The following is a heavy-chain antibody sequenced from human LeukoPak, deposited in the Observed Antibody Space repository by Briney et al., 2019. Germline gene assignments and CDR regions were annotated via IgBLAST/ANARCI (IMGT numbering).Heavy chain of an antibody. Sequence: GESLKISCKGSGSSFTSYWIGWVRRMPGKGLEWMGIIYPGDSDTRYSPSFQGQVTISADKSISTAYLQWSSLKASDTAMYYCARPMLRQQLVSAFDIWGQGTMVTVSS. J-gene: IGHJ3*02. CDR1: GSSFTSYW. CDR3: ARPMLRQQLVSAFDI. CDR2: IYPGDSDT. D-gene: IGHD6-13*01. V-gene: IGHV5-51*01.